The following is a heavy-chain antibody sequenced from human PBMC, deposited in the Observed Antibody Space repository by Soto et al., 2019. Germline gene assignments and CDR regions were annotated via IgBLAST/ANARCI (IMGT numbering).Heavy chain of an antibody. D-gene: IGHD3-16*01. V-gene: IGHV3-15*07. CDR1: GFTFSTAW. CDR2: IKSKTDGGTT. Sequence: GGSLRLSCAASGFTFSTAWMNWVRQAPGKGLEWVGRIKSKTDGGTTDYAAPVKGRFTISRDDSKNTLYLQMNSLKTEDTAVYYCTTTWRDLEVSFGYYYYGMDVWGQGTTVTVSS. J-gene: IGHJ6*02. CDR3: TTTWRDLEVSFGYYYYGMDV.